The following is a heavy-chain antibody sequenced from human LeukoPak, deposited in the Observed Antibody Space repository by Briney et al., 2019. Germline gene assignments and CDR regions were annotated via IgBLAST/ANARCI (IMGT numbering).Heavy chain of an antibody. V-gene: IGHV1-18*01. Sequence: ASVKVSCKASGYIFTDYSFNWVRQAPGQGLEWMGWINTYNGDRKHAQKFQGRVTLTTDTSTSTTYMELASLSYEETAMYYCARDEARQNAFDIWAQGTRVSVSS. CDR3: ARDEARQNAFDI. J-gene: IGHJ3*02. CDR1: GYIFTDYS. CDR2: INTYNGDR.